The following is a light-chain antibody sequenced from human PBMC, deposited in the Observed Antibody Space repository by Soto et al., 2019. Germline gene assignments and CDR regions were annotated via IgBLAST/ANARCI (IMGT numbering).Light chain of an antibody. J-gene: IGKJ2*01. CDR1: QSIAEW. CDR2: RAS. Sequence: DIQMTQSPSALSASVGDTVSISCWASQSIAEWLAWYQKRPGQVPKAQMYRASSLENDVRSRFSGSGSGAEFTLTIRSLQPDGFATYYCHEYQSHAYAYGQAAKLVI. CDR3: HEYQSHAYA. V-gene: IGKV1-5*03.